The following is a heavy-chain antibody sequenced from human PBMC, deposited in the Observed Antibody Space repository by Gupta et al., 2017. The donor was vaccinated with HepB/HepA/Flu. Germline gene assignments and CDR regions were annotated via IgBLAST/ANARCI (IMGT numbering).Heavy chain of an antibody. CDR1: GFTFSSYA. J-gene: IGHJ4*02. CDR3: ATPETIFGAIDY. Sequence: EVQLLESGGGLVQPGGSLRLSCAASGFTFSSYAMSWVRQAPGKGLEWVSAISGSGGSTDDADSVKGRFTIYRDNAKNTLYLQMNRRRDEDTAVYYWATPETIFGAIDYWVQGTLVNVS. D-gene: IGHD3-3*01. V-gene: IGHV3-23*01. CDR2: ISGSGGST.